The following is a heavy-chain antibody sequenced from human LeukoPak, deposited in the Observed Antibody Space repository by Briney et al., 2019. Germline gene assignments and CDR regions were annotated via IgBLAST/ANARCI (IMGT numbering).Heavy chain of an antibody. Sequence: SETLSLTCTVSGGSISSSTYNWGWSRQPPGKGLEWVGSIYNSGSTFYNPSLKSRATISIDTSKNQFFLKLSSVTAADTAIYYCASQHYYESSGYYFYWGQGTLVTVSS. V-gene: IGHV4-39*01. D-gene: IGHD3-22*01. CDR3: ASQHYYESSGYYFY. J-gene: IGHJ4*02. CDR2: IYNSGST. CDR1: GGSISSSTYN.